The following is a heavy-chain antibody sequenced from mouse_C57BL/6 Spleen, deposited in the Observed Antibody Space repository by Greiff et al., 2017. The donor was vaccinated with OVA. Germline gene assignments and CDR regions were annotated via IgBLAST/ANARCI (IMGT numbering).Heavy chain of an antibody. V-gene: IGHV1-80*01. Sequence: QVQLKESGAELVKPGASVKISCKASGYAFSSYWMNWVKQRPGKGLEWIGQIYPGDGDTNYNGKFKGKATLTADKSSSTAYMQLSSLTSEDSAVEFCARRGLLDYAMDYWGQGTSVTVSS. D-gene: IGHD3-1*01. CDR3: ARRGLLDYAMDY. CDR1: GYAFSSYW. J-gene: IGHJ4*01. CDR2: IYPGDGDT.